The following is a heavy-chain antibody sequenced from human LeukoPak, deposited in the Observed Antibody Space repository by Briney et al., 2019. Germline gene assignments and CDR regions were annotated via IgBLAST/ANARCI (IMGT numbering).Heavy chain of an antibody. CDR2: IYYSGST. D-gene: IGHD5-24*01. Sequence: KPSETLSLTCTVSGGSISSYYWSWIRQPPGKGLEWIGYIYYSGSTNYNPSLKSRVTISVDTSKNQFSLKPSSVTAADTAVYYCARDLGDGYNSGDAFDIWGQGTMVTVSS. CDR3: ARDLGDGYNSGDAFDI. V-gene: IGHV4-59*01. J-gene: IGHJ3*02. CDR1: GGSISSYY.